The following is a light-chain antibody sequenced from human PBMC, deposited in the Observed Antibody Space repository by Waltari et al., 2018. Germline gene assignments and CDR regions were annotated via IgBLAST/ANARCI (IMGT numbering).Light chain of an antibody. CDR1: QGISNS. V-gene: IGKV1-16*02. J-gene: IGKJ4*01. CDR3: QQYHSYPLS. CDR2: GAS. Sequence: DIQMTQSPSSLSASVGDRVTITCRAGQGISNSLAWFQQKPGKAPKSLIYGASSLQSGVPSKFSGIGSGTDFTLTISSLQPEDFATYYCQQYHSYPLSFGGGTKVEIK.